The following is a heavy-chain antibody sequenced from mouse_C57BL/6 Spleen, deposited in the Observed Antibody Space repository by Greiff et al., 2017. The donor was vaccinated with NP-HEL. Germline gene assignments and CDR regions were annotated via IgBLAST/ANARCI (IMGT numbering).Heavy chain of an antibody. V-gene: IGHV1-82*01. Sequence: QVQLQQSGPELVKPGASVKISCKASGYAFSSSWMNWVKQRPGKGLEWIGRIYPGDGDTNYNGKFKGKATLTADKSSSTAYMQLSSLTSEDSEVYFCAREIYYYGSSYWYFDVWGTGTTVTVSS. D-gene: IGHD1-1*01. J-gene: IGHJ1*03. CDR3: AREIYYYGSSYWYFDV. CDR1: GYAFSSSW. CDR2: IYPGDGDT.